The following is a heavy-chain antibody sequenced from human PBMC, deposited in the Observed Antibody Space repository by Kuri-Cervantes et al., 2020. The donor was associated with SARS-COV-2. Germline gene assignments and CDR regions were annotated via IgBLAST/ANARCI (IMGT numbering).Heavy chain of an antibody. J-gene: IGHJ4*02. CDR3: GRVSWLQLWHRYSDS. CDR1: GGSISSHY. D-gene: IGHD5-24*01. Sequence: SETLSLTCTVSGGSISSHYWSWIRQPPGKGLEWIGYIYYSGSTNYNPSLKSRVTISVDTSKNQFSLKLSSVTAADTAVYYCGRVSWLQLWHRYSDSWGRGTLVTVSS. CDR2: IYYSGST. V-gene: IGHV4-59*08.